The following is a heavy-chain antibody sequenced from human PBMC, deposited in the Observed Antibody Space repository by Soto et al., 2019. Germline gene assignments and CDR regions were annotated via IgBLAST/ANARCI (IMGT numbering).Heavy chain of an antibody. J-gene: IGHJ3*02. CDR3: ARDCGGDCRGAFDI. D-gene: IGHD2-21*01. V-gene: IGHV3-13*01. Sequence: GGSLRLSCAASGFTFSSYDMHWVHQATGKGLEWVSAIGTAGDTYYPGSVKGRFTISRENAKNSLYLQMNSLRAGDTAVYYCARDCGGDCRGAFDIWGQGTMVTVSS. CDR2: IGTAGDT. CDR1: GFTFSSYD.